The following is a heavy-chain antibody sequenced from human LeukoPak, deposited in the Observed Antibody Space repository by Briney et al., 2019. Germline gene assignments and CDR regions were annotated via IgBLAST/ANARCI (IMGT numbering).Heavy chain of an antibody. CDR3: ARERGYGDYVGEC. J-gene: IGHJ4*02. CDR1: GGSISNYY. V-gene: IGHV4-59*06. CDR2: IYYSGST. D-gene: IGHD4-17*01. Sequence: SETLSLTCTASGGSISNYYWSWIRQHPGKGLEWIGYIYYSGSTYYNPSLKSRVTISVDTSKNQFSLKLSSVTAADTAVYYCARERGYGDYVGECWGQGTLVTVSS.